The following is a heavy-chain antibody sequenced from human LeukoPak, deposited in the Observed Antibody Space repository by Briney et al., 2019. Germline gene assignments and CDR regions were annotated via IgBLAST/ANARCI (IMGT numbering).Heavy chain of an antibody. CDR1: GGSISSYY. V-gene: IGHV4-4*09. CDR2: VYTSGST. CDR3: ARHSGSYYWEFDY. D-gene: IGHD1-26*01. J-gene: IGHJ4*02. Sequence: PSETLSLTCTVSGGSISSYYWSWIRQPPGKGLEWIGYVYTSGSTNYNPSLKSRVTISVGTSKNQFSLKLSSVTAADTAVYYCARHSGSYYWEFDYWGQGTLVTVSS.